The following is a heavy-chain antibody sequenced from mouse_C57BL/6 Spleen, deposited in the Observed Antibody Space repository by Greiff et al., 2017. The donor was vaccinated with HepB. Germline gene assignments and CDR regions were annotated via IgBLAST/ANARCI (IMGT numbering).Heavy chain of an antibody. V-gene: IGHV5-4*01. D-gene: IGHD1-1*01. CDR3: ARDRVDYYGSSDGGYFDV. CDR2: ISDGGSYT. Sequence: EVKLVESGGGLVKPGGSLKLSCAASGFTFSSYAMSWVRQTPEKRLEWVATISDGGSYTYYPDNVKGRFTISRDNAKNNLYLQMSHLKSEDTAMYYCARDRVDYYGSSDGGYFDVWGTGTTVTVSS. CDR1: GFTFSSYA. J-gene: IGHJ1*03.